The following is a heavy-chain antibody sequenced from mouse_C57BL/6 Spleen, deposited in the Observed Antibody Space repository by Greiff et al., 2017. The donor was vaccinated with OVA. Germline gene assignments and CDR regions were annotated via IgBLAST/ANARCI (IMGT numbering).Heavy chain of an antibody. CDR3: ARGYYGYFDY. CDR2: SRNKANDYTT. CDR1: GFTFSDFY. J-gene: IGHJ2*01. D-gene: IGHD2-1*01. Sequence: DVKLVESGGGLVQSGRSLRLSCATSGFTFSDFYMEWVRQAPGKGLEWIAASRNKANDYTTEYSASVKGRFIVSRDTSQSILYLQMNALRAEDTAIYYCARGYYGYFDYWGQGTTLTVSS. V-gene: IGHV7-1*01.